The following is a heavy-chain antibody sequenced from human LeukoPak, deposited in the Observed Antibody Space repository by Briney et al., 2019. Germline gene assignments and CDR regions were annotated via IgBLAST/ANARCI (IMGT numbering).Heavy chain of an antibody. Sequence: AGGSLRLSCTASGFTFGSYWMHWVRQAPGKGLVWVSRINSDGSSTSYADSVKGRFTISRDNAKNTLYLQMNSLRAEDTAVYYCARDHNYYDSSGYLSYWGQGTLVTVSS. CDR3: ARDHNYYDSSGYLSY. CDR1: GFTFGSYW. D-gene: IGHD3-22*01. J-gene: IGHJ4*02. CDR2: INSDGSST. V-gene: IGHV3-74*01.